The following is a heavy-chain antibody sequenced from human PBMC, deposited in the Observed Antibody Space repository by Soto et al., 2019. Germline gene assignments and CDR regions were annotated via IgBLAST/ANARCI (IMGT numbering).Heavy chain of an antibody. CDR3: AIERLRSWYYYYAMDV. CDR2: TYYKSKWYN. J-gene: IGHJ6*02. Sequence: SPTLSLTCAMSGDSVSSKSAAWSWIRQSPSRGLEWLGRTYYKSKWYNDYVVSVKSRITIDADTSKNQFSLQLNSVTPEDTAVYYCAIERLRSWYYYYAMDVCGQGTTVTLSS. V-gene: IGHV6-1*01. CDR1: GDSVSSKSAA.